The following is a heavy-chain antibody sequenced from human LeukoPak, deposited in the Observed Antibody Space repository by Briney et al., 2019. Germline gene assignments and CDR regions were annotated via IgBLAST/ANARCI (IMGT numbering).Heavy chain of an antibody. D-gene: IGHD6-19*01. Sequence: PGGSLRLSCAASGFTFSSYGMHWVRQAPGKGLEWVAVISYDGSNKYYADSVKGRFTISRDNSKNTLYLQMNSLRAEDTAVYYCARVLSSGWYCFDYWGQGTLVTVSS. CDR2: ISYDGSNK. CDR3: ARVLSSGWYCFDY. CDR1: GFTFSSYG. V-gene: IGHV3-30*03. J-gene: IGHJ4*02.